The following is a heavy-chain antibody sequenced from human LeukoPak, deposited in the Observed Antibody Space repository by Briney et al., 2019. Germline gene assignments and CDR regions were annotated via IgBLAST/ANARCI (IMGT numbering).Heavy chain of an antibody. CDR1: GFTFSSYA. D-gene: IGHD2-15*01. J-gene: IGHJ6*02. CDR3: AKGVGCSGGTCYSGHGMDV. Sequence: PGGSLRLSCAASGFTFSSYAMSWVRQAPGKGLEWVSALSGSGANTYYADSVKGRFTISRENSKNTLYLQVNSLRAEDTAVYYCAKGVGCSGGTCYSGHGMDVWAKGPRSPSP. CDR2: LSGSGANT. V-gene: IGHV3-23*01.